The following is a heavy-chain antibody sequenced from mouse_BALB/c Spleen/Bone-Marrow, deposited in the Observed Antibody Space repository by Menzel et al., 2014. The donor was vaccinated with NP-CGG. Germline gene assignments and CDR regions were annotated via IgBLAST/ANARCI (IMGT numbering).Heavy chain of an antibody. Sequence: EVKLMESGGDLVQPGGSLRLSCAPSGFTFTDYYMSWVRQPPGKALEWLGFIRNKANGYTTEYSASVKGRFTISRDNSQSILYLQMNTLRAEDSATYYCARDDYYAMDYWGQGTSVTVSS. CDR3: ARDDYYAMDY. CDR2: IRNKANGYTT. J-gene: IGHJ4*01. CDR1: GFTFTDYY. V-gene: IGHV7-3*02.